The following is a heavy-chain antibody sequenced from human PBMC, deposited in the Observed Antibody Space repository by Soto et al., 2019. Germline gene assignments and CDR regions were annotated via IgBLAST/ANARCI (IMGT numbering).Heavy chain of an antibody. J-gene: IGHJ6*02. V-gene: IGHV1-18*04. D-gene: IGHD2-2*01. Sequence: ASVKVSCKASGYTFTSYGISWVRQAPGQGLEWMGWISAYNGNTNYAQKLQGRVTMTTDTSTSTAYMELRSLRSDDTAVYYCARGGDIVVVPAALPPVPYGMDVWGQGTTVTVSS. CDR1: GYTFTSYG. CDR2: ISAYNGNT. CDR3: ARGGDIVVVPAALPPVPYGMDV.